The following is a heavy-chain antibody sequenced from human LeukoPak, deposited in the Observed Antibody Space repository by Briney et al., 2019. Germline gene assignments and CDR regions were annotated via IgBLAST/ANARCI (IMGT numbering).Heavy chain of an antibody. CDR3: ARVGQQLVFY. Sequence: SETLSLTCGVHGGSFSGYHWSWLRQHPGKGLEWIGYIYYSGSTYYNPSLKSRVTISVDTSKNQFSLKLSSVTAADTAVYYCARVGQQLVFYWGQGTLVTVSS. D-gene: IGHD6-13*01. J-gene: IGHJ4*02. CDR1: GGSFSGYH. V-gene: IGHV4-31*11. CDR2: IYYSGST.